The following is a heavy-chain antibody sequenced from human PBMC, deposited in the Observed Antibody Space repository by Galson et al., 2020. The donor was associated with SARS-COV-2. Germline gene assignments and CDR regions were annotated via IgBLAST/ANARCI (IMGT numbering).Heavy chain of an antibody. Sequence: ASVKVYCKASGYTFTDYYVDWVRQAPGQGLAWMGRINPKSGGANYAQRFQGRVTMTRDTSITTAYMELRRLRSDDTAVYYCATLTGDDSDYFDYWGQGALVTVSS. J-gene: IGHJ4*02. CDR2: INPKSGGA. D-gene: IGHD7-27*01. V-gene: IGHV1-2*06. CDR1: GYTFTDYY. CDR3: ATLTGDDSDYFDY.